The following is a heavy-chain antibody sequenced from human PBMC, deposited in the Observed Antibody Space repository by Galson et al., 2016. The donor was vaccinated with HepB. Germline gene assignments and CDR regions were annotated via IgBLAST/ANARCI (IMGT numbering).Heavy chain of an antibody. CDR1: GGSITTRFSH. CDR3: ATVTYDSSGYHI. J-gene: IGHJ3*01. D-gene: IGHD3-22*01. V-gene: IGHV4-39*01. CDR2: IYYTWTN. Sequence: SETLSLTCSVSGGSITTRFSHWGWIRQPPGKGLESIGFIYYTWTNDYNPSLNGRVSVSVDTSKNQFSLTLSSVTAADTGIYYCATVTYDSSGYHIWGRGTMVTVSS.